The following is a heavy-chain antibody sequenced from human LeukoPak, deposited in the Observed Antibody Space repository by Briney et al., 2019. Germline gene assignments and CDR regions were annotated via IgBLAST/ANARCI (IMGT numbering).Heavy chain of an antibody. CDR3: AREVAKTYYYDSSGYRRRYFQH. CDR2: INAGNGNT. D-gene: IGHD3-22*01. Sequence: GASVKVSCKTSGYSFTPYAMHWVRQAPGQRLEWMGWINAGNGNTKYSQEFQGRVTITRDTSANTVYMELSRLRSDDTAVYYCAREVAKTYYYDSSGYRRRYFQHWGQGTLVTVSS. V-gene: IGHV1-3*01. CDR1: GYSFTPYA. J-gene: IGHJ1*01.